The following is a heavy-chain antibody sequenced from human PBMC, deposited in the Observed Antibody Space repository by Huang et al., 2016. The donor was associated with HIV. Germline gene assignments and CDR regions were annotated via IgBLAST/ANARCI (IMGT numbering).Heavy chain of an antibody. J-gene: IGHJ2*01. V-gene: IGHV4-34*01. D-gene: IGHD6-19*01. Sequence: QVQLYQWGAGPLRPSETLSLTCGVSGGSLHGYYWNWLRQSPGRGLEWIGEVNHGGSTKYNPSRNSRVTISVDTSKIQFSLNLTSVTATDTADYYCATSRSGSGWFLDIWGRGTLVSVS. CDR1: GGSLHGYY. CDR2: VNHGGST. CDR3: ATSRSGSGWFLDI.